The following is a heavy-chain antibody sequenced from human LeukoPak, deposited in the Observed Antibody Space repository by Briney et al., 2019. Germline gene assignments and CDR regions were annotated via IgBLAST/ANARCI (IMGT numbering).Heavy chain of an antibody. D-gene: IGHD6-13*01. J-gene: IGHJ2*01. CDR1: GYTFTSYY. Sequence: SVKLSCKSSGYTFTSYYMHLVLHAPGQGLEWMGIINPSGGSTSYEQKFQGRVTMTRDMSTGTVYMELSSLRSEDTAVYHCARAHSSSWSGWYFDLWGRGTLVTVSS. CDR3: ARAHSSSWSGWYFDL. V-gene: IGHV1-46*01. CDR2: INPSGGST.